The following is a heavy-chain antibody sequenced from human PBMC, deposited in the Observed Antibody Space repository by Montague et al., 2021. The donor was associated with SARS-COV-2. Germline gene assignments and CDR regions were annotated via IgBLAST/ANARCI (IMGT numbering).Heavy chain of an antibody. CDR2: IYSGGSST. V-gene: IGHV3-23*03. CDR3: AKGQGRTIFGVVIPDLYYYYGMDV. J-gene: IGHJ6*02. CDR1: GFTFSSYA. Sequence: SLRLSCEASGFTFSSYAMSWVRQAPGKGLEWVSVIYSGGSSTYYSDSXKGRFTISRDNSKNTLYLQMNSLRAEDTAVYYCAKGQGRTIFGVVIPDLYYYYGMDVWGQGTTVTVSS. D-gene: IGHD3-3*01.